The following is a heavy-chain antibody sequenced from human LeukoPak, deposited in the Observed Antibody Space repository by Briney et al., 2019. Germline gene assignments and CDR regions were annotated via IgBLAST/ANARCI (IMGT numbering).Heavy chain of an antibody. Sequence: PSGSLRLSCAASGFTFSSYGMHWVRQAPGKGLEWVAVIWYDGSNKYYADSVKGRFTISRDNSKNTLYLQMNSLRAEDTAVYYCARDSYSYGLTPDYWGQGTLVTVSS. D-gene: IGHD5-18*01. J-gene: IGHJ4*02. CDR3: ARDSYSYGLTPDY. CDR2: IWYDGSNK. CDR1: GFTFSSYG. V-gene: IGHV3-33*01.